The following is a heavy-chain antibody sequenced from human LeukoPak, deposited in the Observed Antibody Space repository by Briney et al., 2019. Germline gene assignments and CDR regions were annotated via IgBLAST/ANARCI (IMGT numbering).Heavy chain of an antibody. D-gene: IGHD3-9*01. Sequence: PGGSLRLSCAASGFTFSSYEMNWVRQAPGKGLEWVSYISSSGSTIYYADSVKGRFTISRDNAKNSLYLQMNSLRAEDTAVYNCAKDRGSRNEILTGRPRASMDFDYWGQGTLVTVSS. CDR1: GFTFSSYE. CDR3: AKDRGSRNEILTGRPRASMDFDY. V-gene: IGHV3-48*03. CDR2: ISSSGSTI. J-gene: IGHJ4*02.